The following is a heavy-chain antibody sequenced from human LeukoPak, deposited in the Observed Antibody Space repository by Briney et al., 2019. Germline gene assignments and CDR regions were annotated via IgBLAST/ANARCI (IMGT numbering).Heavy chain of an antibody. J-gene: IGHJ1*01. CDR2: INHSGST. CDR1: GGSFSGYY. D-gene: IGHD3-22*01. CDR3: ARVVQSTDSSGFYLPEYFQH. Sequence: SETLSLTCAVYGGSFSGYYWSWIRQPPGKGLEWIGEINHSGSTNYNPSLKSRVTISVDTSKNQFSLKLSSVTAADTAVYYCARVVQSTDSSGFYLPEYFQHWGQGTLVTVSS. V-gene: IGHV4-34*01.